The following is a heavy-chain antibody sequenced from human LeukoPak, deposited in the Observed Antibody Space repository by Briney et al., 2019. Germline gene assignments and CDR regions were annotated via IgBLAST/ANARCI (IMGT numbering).Heavy chain of an antibody. Sequence: SETLSLTCTVSGGSISGYYWTWIRPPPGKGLEWIGYIYYSGSTNYNPSLKSRVTISVDTSKNQFSLKLSSVTAADTAVYYCARVRPRRYSGYDPAFDIWGQGTMVTVSS. CDR1: GGSISGYY. D-gene: IGHD5-12*01. V-gene: IGHV4-59*01. CDR3: ARVRPRRYSGYDPAFDI. J-gene: IGHJ3*02. CDR2: IYYSGST.